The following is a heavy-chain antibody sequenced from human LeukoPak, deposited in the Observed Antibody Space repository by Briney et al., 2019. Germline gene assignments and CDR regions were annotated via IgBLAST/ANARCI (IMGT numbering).Heavy chain of an antibody. CDR3: TRAGHYYYDSSGYYYASYYFDY. CDR1: GFTFSSYG. CDR2: IKKDGSEK. J-gene: IGHJ4*02. D-gene: IGHD3-22*01. Sequence: GGSLRLSCAASGFTFSSYGMHWVRQAPGKGLEWVANIKKDGSEKYYVDSVKGRFTISRDNAKNSLYLQMNSLGAEDTAIYYCTRAGHYYYDSSGYYYASYYFDYWGQGTLVTVSS. V-gene: IGHV3-7*01.